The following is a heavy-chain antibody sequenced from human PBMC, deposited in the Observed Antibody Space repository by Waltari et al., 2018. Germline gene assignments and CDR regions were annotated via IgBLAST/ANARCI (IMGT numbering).Heavy chain of an antibody. CDR2: IYYSGST. D-gene: IGHD3-3*01. CDR1: GGSISSSSYY. J-gene: IGHJ4*02. Sequence: QLQLQESGPGLVKPSETLSLTCTVSGGSISSSSYYWGWIRQPPGKGLEWIGSIYYSGSTYYNPSLKSRVTISVDTSKNQFSLKLSSVTAADTAVYYCASHHYDFWSGRPYYFDYWGQGTLVTVSS. CDR3: ASHHYDFWSGRPYYFDY. V-gene: IGHV4-39*07.